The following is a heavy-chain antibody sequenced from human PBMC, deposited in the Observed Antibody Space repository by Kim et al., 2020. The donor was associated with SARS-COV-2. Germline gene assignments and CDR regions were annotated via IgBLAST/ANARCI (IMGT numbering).Heavy chain of an antibody. CDR1: GFTFRSFP. J-gene: IGHJ4*02. V-gene: IGHV3-23*01. D-gene: IGHD2-15*01. Sequence: GGSLRLSCAASGFTFRSFPMSWVRQTPGKGLEWVSTLSASGETTFYADSVKGRFTISRDNSMNTLYMEMDSLRVEDTALYYCAKGTSGSTYSYLFNFWGQGTLVTVSS. CDR2: LSASGETT. CDR3: AKGTSGSTYSYLFNF.